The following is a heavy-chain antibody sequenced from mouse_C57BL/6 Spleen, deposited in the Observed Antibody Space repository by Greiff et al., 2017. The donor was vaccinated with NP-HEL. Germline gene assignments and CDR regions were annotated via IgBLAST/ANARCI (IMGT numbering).Heavy chain of an antibody. Sequence: QVQLQQPGTELVKPGASVKLSCKASGYTFTSYWMHWVKQRPGQGLEWIGNINPSNGGTNYNERFKSKATLTVDKSSSTAYMQLSSLTSEDSAVYYCARFFYDGYYDFDYWGQGTTLTVSS. D-gene: IGHD2-3*01. V-gene: IGHV1-53*01. J-gene: IGHJ2*01. CDR2: INPSNGGT. CDR3: ARFFYDGYYDFDY. CDR1: GYTFTSYW.